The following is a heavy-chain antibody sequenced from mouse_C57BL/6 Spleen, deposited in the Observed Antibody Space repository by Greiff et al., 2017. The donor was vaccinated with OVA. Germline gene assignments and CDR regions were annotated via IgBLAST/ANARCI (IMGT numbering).Heavy chain of an antibody. J-gene: IGHJ4*01. V-gene: IGHV5-17*01. CDR1: GFTFSDYG. CDR3: ARRCDGYYGYAMDY. CDR2: ISSGSSTI. Sequence: EVKLMESGGGLVKPGGSLKLSCAASGFTFSDYGMHWVRQAPEKGLEWVAYISSGSSTIYYADTVKGRFPFSRDHAKDTLFLQMTRLRSEDTAMDYCARRCDGYYGYAMDYWGQGTSVTVSS. D-gene: IGHD2-3*01.